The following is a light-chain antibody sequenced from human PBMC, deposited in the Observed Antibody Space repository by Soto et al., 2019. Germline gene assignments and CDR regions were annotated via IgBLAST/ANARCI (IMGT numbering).Light chain of an antibody. CDR2: WAS. CDR1: QSVLSTSNSRNS. Sequence: DIVMTQSPDSLAVSLGERATINCKSSQSVLSTSNSRNSLAWYQQKPGQPPKVLICWASTRESGVADRFSGGGSGPDFTHTISSLQAEDVALYYCHQYYDTPRPFGKGTKADIK. J-gene: IGKJ1*01. V-gene: IGKV4-1*01. CDR3: HQYYDTPRP.